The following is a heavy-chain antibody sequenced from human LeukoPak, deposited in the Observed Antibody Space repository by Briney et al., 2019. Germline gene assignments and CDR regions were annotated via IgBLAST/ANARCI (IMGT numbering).Heavy chain of an antibody. J-gene: IGHJ5*02. D-gene: IGHD3-22*01. V-gene: IGHV4-59*06. CDR3: ARVLPRYYYDSSAVQGFDP. Sequence: KPSETLSLTCTVAGGSISSYYWSWIRQPPGKGLEWIGYIYYSGSTYYNPSLKSRVTISVDTSKNQFSLKLSSVTAADTAVYYCARVLPRYYYDSSAVQGFDPWGQGTLVTVSS. CDR1: GGSISSYY. CDR2: IYYSGST.